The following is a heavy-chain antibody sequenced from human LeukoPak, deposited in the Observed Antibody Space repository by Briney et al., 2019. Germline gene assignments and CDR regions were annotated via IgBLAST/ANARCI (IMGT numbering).Heavy chain of an antibody. Sequence: PSETLSLTCAVSGYSISSGYYWGWIRQPPGKGREWIGSIYHSGSTYYNPSLKSRVTISVDTSKNQFSLKLSSVTAADTAVYYCARLSPEYYYDSSGYPNIWGQGTLVTVSS. V-gene: IGHV4-38-2*01. D-gene: IGHD3-22*01. CDR3: ARLSPEYYYDSSGYPNI. CDR1: GYSISSGYY. CDR2: IYHSGST. J-gene: IGHJ4*02.